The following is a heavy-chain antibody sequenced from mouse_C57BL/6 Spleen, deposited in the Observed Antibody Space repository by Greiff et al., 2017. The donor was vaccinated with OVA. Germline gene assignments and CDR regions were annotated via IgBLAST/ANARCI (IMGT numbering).Heavy chain of an antibody. CDR2: IYPGGGYT. Sequence: QVQLKQSGAELVRPGTSVKMSCKASGYTFTNYWIGWAKQRPGHGLEWIGDIYPGGGYTNYNEKFKGKATLTADKSSSTAYMQFSSLTSEDSAIYYCARGYGSYFDYWGQGTTLTVSS. CDR1: GYTFTNYW. CDR3: ARGYGSYFDY. V-gene: IGHV1-63*01. D-gene: IGHD1-1*01. J-gene: IGHJ2*01.